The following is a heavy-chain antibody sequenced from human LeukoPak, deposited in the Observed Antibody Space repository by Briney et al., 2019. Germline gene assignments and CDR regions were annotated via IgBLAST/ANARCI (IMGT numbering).Heavy chain of an antibody. Sequence: GGSLRLSCAAPGFTFSSYAMHWVRQAPGKGLEWVAVISYDGSNKYYADSVKGRFTISRDNSKNTLYLQMNSLRAEDTAVYYCARAALGNYYYFDYWGQGTLVTVSS. CDR2: ISYDGSNK. CDR1: GFTFSSYA. D-gene: IGHD1-7*01. V-gene: IGHV3-30-3*01. J-gene: IGHJ4*02. CDR3: ARAALGNYYYFDY.